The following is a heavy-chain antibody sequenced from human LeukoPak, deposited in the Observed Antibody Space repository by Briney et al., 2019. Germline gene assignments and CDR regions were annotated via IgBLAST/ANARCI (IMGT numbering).Heavy chain of an antibody. CDR3: ASGGRGYSYGYWVDSAFDI. V-gene: IGHV4-4*02. D-gene: IGHD5-18*01. CDR2: IYHRGST. Sequence: PSGTLSLTCAVSGGSLSSSNWWGLGRPPPGKGLGGGGEIYHRGSTNYNPSLKSRVTISVHKSTNQFSLKLRSVTAADTAVYYCASGGRGYSYGYWVDSAFDIWGQGKMVTVSS. J-gene: IGHJ3*02. CDR1: GGSLSSSNW.